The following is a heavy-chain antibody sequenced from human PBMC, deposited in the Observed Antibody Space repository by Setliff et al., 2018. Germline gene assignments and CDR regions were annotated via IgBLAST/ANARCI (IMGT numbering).Heavy chain of an antibody. V-gene: IGHV1-18*01. CDR1: GYTFTNYG. CDR2: ISAYDGNT. CDR3: ARSPPNRGSGSGWYGDF. J-gene: IGHJ4*02. D-gene: IGHD6-19*01. Sequence: GASVKVSCKASGYTFTNYGITWVRQAPGQGLEWMGWISAYDGNTKFAQNIQGRVTLTTDTPTSTAYMELRSLRSDDTAVYYCARSPPNRGSGSGWYGDFWGQGTLVTVPS.